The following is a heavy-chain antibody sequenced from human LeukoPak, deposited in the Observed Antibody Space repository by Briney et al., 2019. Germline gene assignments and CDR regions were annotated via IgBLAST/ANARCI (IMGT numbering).Heavy chain of an antibody. D-gene: IGHD3-22*01. V-gene: IGHV4-59*11. CDR2: IYYSGST. CDR3: ARDLWYYDSSGYYLNWFDP. Sequence: SETLSLTCTVSGGSISSHYWSWIRQPPGKGLEWIGYIYYSGSTNYNPSLKSRVTISVDTSKNQFSLKLSSVTAADTAVYYCARDLWYYDSSGYYLNWFDPWGQGTLVTVSS. J-gene: IGHJ5*02. CDR1: GGSISSHY.